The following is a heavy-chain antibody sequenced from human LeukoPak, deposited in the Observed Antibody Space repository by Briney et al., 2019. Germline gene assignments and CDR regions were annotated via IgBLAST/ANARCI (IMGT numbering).Heavy chain of an antibody. CDR3: ARSYSGYDPYYFDY. CDR1: GGSISSYY. J-gene: IGHJ4*02. V-gene: IGHV4-59*01. D-gene: IGHD5-12*01. Sequence: SSETLSLTCTVSGGSISSYYWSWIRQPPGKGLEWIGYIYYSGSTNYNPSLKSRVTISVDTSKYQFSLKLSSVTAADTAVYYCARSYSGYDPYYFDYWGQGTLVTVSS. CDR2: IYYSGST.